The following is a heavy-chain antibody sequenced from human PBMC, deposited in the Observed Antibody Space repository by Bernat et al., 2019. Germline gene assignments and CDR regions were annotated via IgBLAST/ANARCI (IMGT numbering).Heavy chain of an antibody. Sequence: EVQLVESGGGLVQPGGSLRLSCAASGFTVSSNYMSWVRQAPGKGLEWVSVIYSGGSTYYADSVKGRFTISRDNSKNRLYLQMNSLRAEDTAVFYCAREMGIRYFDWLRNWYFDLWGRGTLVTVSS. J-gene: IGHJ2*01. CDR1: GFTVSSNY. CDR3: AREMGIRYFDWLRNWYFDL. V-gene: IGHV3-66*01. CDR2: IYSGGST. D-gene: IGHD3-9*01.